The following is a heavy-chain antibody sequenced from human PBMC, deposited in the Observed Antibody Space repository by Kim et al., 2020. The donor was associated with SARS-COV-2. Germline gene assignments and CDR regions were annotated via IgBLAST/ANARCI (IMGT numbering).Heavy chain of an antibody. D-gene: IGHD2-2*01. J-gene: IGHJ6*03. CDR2: ISSRAYGGTT. V-gene: IGHV3-49*04. Sequence: GGSLRLSCTASGFTFGDYAMSWVRQAPGKGLEWVCSISSRAYGGTTEYSASVKCRFTISRDDSKSIAYLQMNSLKTEDTAVYYCTRVYGSSTPSYYYYY. CDR1: GFTFGDYA. CDR3: TRVYGSSTPSYYYYY.